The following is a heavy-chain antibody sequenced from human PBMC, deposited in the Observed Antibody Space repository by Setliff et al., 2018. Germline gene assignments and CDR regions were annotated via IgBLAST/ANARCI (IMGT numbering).Heavy chain of an antibody. D-gene: IGHD3-16*01. CDR3: ARDWGGETVNLGYMDV. Sequence: KPSETLSLTCSVSGGSISGYYWSWLRQPPGKGLEWIGYIYNNGRTNYHPALKRRVTMSVDTSKNQLSLTLRSVTAADTAVYYCARDWGGETVNLGYMDVWGKGTTVTVSS. CDR1: GGSISGYY. J-gene: IGHJ6*03. CDR2: IYNNGRT. V-gene: IGHV4-4*08.